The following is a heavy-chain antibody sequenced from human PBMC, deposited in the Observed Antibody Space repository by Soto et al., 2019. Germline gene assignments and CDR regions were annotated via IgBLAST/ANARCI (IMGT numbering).Heavy chain of an antibody. CDR1: GGSISSSSYY. D-gene: IGHD2-21*01. CDR2: IYYSGST. V-gene: IGHV4-39*02. CDR3: AREIDGDGDAFDI. Sequence: SETLSLTCTVSGGSISSSSYYWGWIRQPPGKGLEWIGCIYYSGSTYSNPSLKSRVTISVDTSKNQCSLKLSSVTAADTAVYYCAREIDGDGDAFDIWGQGTMVTVS. J-gene: IGHJ3*02.